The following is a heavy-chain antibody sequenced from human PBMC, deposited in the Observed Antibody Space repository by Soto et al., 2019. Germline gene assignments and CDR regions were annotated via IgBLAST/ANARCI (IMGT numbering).Heavy chain of an antibody. V-gene: IGHV3-30-3*02. J-gene: IGHJ6*02. Sequence: SLRLSCAASGFTFSSYAMHWVRQAPGKGLEWVAVISYDGSNKYYADSVKGRFTISRDNSKNTLYVQMNSLRAEDTAVYYCAKILKTKNDGMDVWGQGTTVTVSS. CDR3: AKILKTKNDGMDV. CDR2: ISYDGSNK. CDR1: GFTFSSYA.